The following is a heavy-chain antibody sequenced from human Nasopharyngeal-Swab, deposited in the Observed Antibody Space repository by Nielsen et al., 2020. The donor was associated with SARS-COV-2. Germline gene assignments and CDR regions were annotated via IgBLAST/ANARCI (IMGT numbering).Heavy chain of an antibody. V-gene: IGHV1-46*01. D-gene: IGHD6-13*01. Sequence: ASVNVSCKASGYTFTNYFMHWVRQAPGQGLECMGMINPIIGSTTYAQKFQGRVTVTRDTSTSTVYMDLSSLRSEDTAVYYCARENAAAGTAFNYFGMDVWGQGTTVTVSS. CDR2: INPIIGST. J-gene: IGHJ6*02. CDR3: ARENAAAGTAFNYFGMDV. CDR1: GYTFTNYF.